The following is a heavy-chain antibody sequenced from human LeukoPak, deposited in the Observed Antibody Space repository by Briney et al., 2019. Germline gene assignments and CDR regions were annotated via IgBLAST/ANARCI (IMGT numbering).Heavy chain of an antibody. CDR3: ARGNQYDAFDI. V-gene: IGHV1-18*04. CDR2: ISAYNGNT. J-gene: IGHJ3*02. Sequence: GASVKVSCKASGYTFTGYYMHWVRQAPGQGLEWMGWISAYNGNTNYAQKLQGRVTMTTDTSTSTAYMELRSLRSDDTAVYYCARGNQYDAFDIWGQGTMVTVSS. CDR1: GYTFTGYY. D-gene: IGHD1-14*01.